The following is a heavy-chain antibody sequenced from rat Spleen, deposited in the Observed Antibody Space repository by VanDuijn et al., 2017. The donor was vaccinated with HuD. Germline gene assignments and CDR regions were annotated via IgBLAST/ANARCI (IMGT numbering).Heavy chain of an antibody. D-gene: IGHD1-6*01. Sequence: EVKLVESGGGLVQPGRSLKLSCAASGFIFSSFPMAWVRQAPTKGLEWVATISYGDSSGHSGTYYPDSVKGRFTISRDNAKSTLYLQMNSLRSEDTATYYCTRGGLADYGGQGVMVTVSS. CDR3: TRGGLADY. CDR2: ISYGDSSGHSGT. V-gene: IGHV5-46*01. J-gene: IGHJ2*01. CDR1: GFIFSSFP.